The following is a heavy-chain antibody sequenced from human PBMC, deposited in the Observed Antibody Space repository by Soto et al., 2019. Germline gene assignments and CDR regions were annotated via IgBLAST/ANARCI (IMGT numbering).Heavy chain of an antibody. CDR1: GYTFIDYY. Sequence: QVQLVQSGAEVKKPGASVKVSCKASGYTFIDYYIHWVRQAPGQGLEWMGWINPKSGGTNYAQKFQGWVTMTRDTSISPVYREVSRMKSDETAVFFCARAAGPSSGYSTFDNWAQGTLVTVSS. J-gene: IGHJ4*02. CDR3: ARAAGPSSGYSTFDN. CDR2: INPKSGGT. V-gene: IGHV1-2*04. D-gene: IGHD2-15*01.